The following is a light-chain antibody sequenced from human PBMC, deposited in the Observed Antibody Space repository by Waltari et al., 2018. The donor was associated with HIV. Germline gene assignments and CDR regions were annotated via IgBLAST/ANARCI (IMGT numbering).Light chain of an antibody. CDR2: EVT. CDR1: SSAIGAYDF. V-gene: IGLV2-8*01. CDR3: SSYGDSLRVL. J-gene: IGLJ3*02. Sequence: QSALTQPPSASGSLGQSVTISCTGSSSAIGAYDFVSWFQQHPRSAPKLLLYEVTRRPSTVSDRFSGSRSGSTAFLTVAGLQPDDEATYFCSSYGDSLRVLFGGGTNVTVL.